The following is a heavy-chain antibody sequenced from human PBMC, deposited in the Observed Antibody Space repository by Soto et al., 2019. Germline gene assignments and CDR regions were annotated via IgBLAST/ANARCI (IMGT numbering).Heavy chain of an antibody. CDR3: AGGGRSSSWSLDF. Sequence: EVQLVESGGGLVKPGGSLRLSCAASGFTFSSYSMNWVRQAPGKGLEWVSSISSSSSYIYYADSVKGRFTISRDNAKNSLYLQMNSLRAEDTAVYYCAGGGRSSSWSLDFLGQGTLGTVSS. J-gene: IGHJ4*02. D-gene: IGHD6-13*01. CDR2: ISSSSSYI. CDR1: GFTFSSYS. V-gene: IGHV3-21*01.